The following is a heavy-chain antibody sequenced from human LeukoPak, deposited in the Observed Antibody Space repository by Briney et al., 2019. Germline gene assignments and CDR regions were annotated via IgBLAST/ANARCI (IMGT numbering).Heavy chain of an antibody. CDR3: ARKIPYGADAFDI. CDR2: IYSGGST. J-gene: IGHJ3*02. CDR1: GFTVSSNY. V-gene: IGHV3-53*01. D-gene: IGHD4-17*01. Sequence: GRSLRLSCVASGFTVSSNYMSWVRQAPGKGLEWVSIIYSGGSTYYADSVKGRFTISRDNSKNALYLQMNSLRAEDTAVYYCARKIPYGADAFDIWGQGTMVTVSS.